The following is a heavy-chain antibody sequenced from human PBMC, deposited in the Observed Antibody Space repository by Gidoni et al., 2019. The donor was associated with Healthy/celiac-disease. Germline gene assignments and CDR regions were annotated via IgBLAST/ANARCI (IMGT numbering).Heavy chain of an antibody. CDR1: GYTFTGYY. CDR2: INPNSGGT. J-gene: IGHJ5*02. D-gene: IGHD3-10*01. CDR3: ARAGGITMVRGVMSWFDP. Sequence: QVQLVQSGAEVEKPGASVKVSCKASGYTFTGYYMHWVRQAPGQGLEWMGWINPNSGGTNYAQKFQGWVTMTRDTSISTAYMELSRLRSDDTAVYYCARAGGITMVRGVMSWFDPWGPGNPGHRLL. V-gene: IGHV1-2*04.